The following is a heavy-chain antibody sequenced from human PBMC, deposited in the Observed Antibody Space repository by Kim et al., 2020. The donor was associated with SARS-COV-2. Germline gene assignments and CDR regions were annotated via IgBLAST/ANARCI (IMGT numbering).Heavy chain of an antibody. CDR3: ARGGWLGATTAHDAFDI. CDR1: GGSFSGYY. J-gene: IGHJ3*02. CDR2: INHSGST. Sequence: SETLSLTCAVYGGSFSGYYWSWIRQPPGKGLEWIGEINHSGSTNYNPSLKSRVTISVDTSKNQFSLKLSSVTAADTAVYYCARGGWLGATTAHDAFDIWGQGTMVTVSS. D-gene: IGHD1-26*01. V-gene: IGHV4-34*01.